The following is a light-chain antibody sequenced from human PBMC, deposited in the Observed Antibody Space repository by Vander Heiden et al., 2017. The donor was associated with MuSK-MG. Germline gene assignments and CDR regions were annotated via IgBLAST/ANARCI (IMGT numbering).Light chain of an antibody. Sequence: QSALTQPASVSGYPGQSITISCTGTSSDVGSYNLVSWYQQYPGKAPKLIIYEVFKRPSGVSNRFSGSKSDNTASLTISGLQAEDEADYYCCSSAARLHVFGTATKVTVL. CDR3: CSSAARLHV. CDR1: SSDVGSYNL. J-gene: IGLJ1*01. CDR2: EVF. V-gene: IGLV2-23*02.